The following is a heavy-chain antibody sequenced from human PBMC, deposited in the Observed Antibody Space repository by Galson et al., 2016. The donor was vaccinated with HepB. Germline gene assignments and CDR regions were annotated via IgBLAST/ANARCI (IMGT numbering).Heavy chain of an antibody. Sequence: QSGAEVKKPGESLKISCKGSGYSFASYWIAWVRQMPGKGLEWMGILFPGDSNTRYSPSFQGQVTISADKSISTAYLQWSSLKASDTAMYYGARFRYFSAGEYYYGMDVWGQGTTVTVSS. V-gene: IGHV5-51*01. J-gene: IGHJ6*02. CDR2: LFPGDSNT. CDR3: ARFRYFSAGEYYYGMDV. D-gene: IGHD3-3*01. CDR1: GYSFASYW.